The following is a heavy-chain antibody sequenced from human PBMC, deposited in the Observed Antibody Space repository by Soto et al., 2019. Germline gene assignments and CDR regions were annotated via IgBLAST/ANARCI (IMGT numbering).Heavy chain of an antibody. CDR2: INHSGST. CDR3: ARGRGSSGSAITQWHYYYYMDV. V-gene: IGHV4-34*01. CDR1: GGSFSGYY. Sequence: SETLSLTCAVYGGSFSGYYWSWSRQPPGKGLEWIGEINHSGSTNYNPSLKSRVTISVDTSKNQFSLKLSSVTAADTAVYYCARGRGSSGSAITQWHYYYYMDVWGKGTTVTVSS. D-gene: IGHD6-19*01. J-gene: IGHJ6*03.